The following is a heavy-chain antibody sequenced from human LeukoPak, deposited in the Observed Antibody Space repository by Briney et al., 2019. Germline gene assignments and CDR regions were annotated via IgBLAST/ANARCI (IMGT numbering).Heavy chain of an antibody. J-gene: IGHJ3*02. CDR1: GGSISSYY. CDR3: ARDGDYDILTGYLHAFDI. CDR2: IYTSGST. V-gene: IGHV4-4*07. Sequence: PSETLSLTCTVSGGSISSYYWSWIRQPAGKGLEWIGCIYTSGSTNYDPSLKSRVTMSVDTSKNQFSLKLSSVTAADTAVYYCARDGDYDILTGYLHAFDIWGQGTMVTVSS. D-gene: IGHD3-9*01.